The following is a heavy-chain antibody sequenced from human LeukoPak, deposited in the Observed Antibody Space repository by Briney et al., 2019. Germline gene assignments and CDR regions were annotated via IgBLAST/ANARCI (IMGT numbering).Heavy chain of an antibody. J-gene: IGHJ4*02. CDR2: IYYSGST. CDR3: ARGKYYFDY. V-gene: IGHV4-59*01. CDR1: GGSISNYY. Sequence: SSETLSLTCTVSGGSISNYYWTWIRQPPGKGLEWIGYIYYSGSTYYNPPLKSRLTTSLDTSKNQFSLKLSSVTAADTAVYYCARGKYYFDYWGQGTLVTVSS.